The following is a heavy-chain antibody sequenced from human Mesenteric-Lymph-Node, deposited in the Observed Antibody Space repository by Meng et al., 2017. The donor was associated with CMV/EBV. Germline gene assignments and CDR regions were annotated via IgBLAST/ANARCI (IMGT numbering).Heavy chain of an antibody. CDR2: IYYSGST. CDR3: ARLGDYDFWSGYNMGCYYYGMDV. CDR1: GGSISSYY. J-gene: IGHJ6*02. V-gene: IGHV4-59*01. D-gene: IGHD3-3*01. Sequence: SETLSLTCTVSGGSISSYYWSWIRQPPGKGLEWIGYIYYSGSTNYNPSPKSRVTISVDTSKNQFSLKLSSMTAADTAVYYWARLGDYDFWSGYNMGCYYYGMDVWGQGTTVTVSS.